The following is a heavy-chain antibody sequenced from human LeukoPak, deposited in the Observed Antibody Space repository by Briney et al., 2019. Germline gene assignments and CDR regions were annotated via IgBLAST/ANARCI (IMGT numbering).Heavy chain of an antibody. J-gene: IGHJ4*02. Sequence: GGSLRLSCAASGFTFSSYWMHWVRQAPGKGLVWVSRINSDGSSTSYADSVKGRFTISRDNAKNTLYLQMNSLRAEDTAVYYCARGHCSGGSCYYFDYWGQGTLVTVSS. V-gene: IGHV3-74*01. CDR1: GFTFSSYW. CDR2: INSDGSST. D-gene: IGHD2-15*01. CDR3: ARGHCSGGSCYYFDY.